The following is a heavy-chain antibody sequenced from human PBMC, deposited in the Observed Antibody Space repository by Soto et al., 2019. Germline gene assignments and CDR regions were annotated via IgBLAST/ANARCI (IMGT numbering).Heavy chain of an antibody. Sequence: SETLSLTCTVSGGSISGYYWSWLRQPPGKGLEWIGYIYNIIGSTSYNPSLRSRVTMSIDTSQEQFSLRLSSVTATDTAVYYCAKGGRQWLVTSDFNYWGQGALVTVSS. D-gene: IGHD6-19*01. CDR2: IYNIIGST. V-gene: IGHV4-59*04. J-gene: IGHJ4*02. CDR1: GGSISGYY. CDR3: AKGGRQWLVTSDFNY.